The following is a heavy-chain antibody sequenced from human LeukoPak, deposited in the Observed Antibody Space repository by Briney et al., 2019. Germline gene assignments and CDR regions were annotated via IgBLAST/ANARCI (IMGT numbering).Heavy chain of an antibody. CDR2: ISGSGGST. CDR1: GFTFSSYA. Sequence: GGSLRPSCVASGFTFSSYAMSWVRQTPGKGLEWVSDISGSGGSTYHADSVKGRFTISRDNSKNTLYLQMNSLRAEDTAVYYCAKSSYYDSSGYYGVMYYFDYWGQGTLVTVSS. D-gene: IGHD3-22*01. J-gene: IGHJ4*02. CDR3: AKSSYYDSSGYYGVMYYFDY. V-gene: IGHV3-23*01.